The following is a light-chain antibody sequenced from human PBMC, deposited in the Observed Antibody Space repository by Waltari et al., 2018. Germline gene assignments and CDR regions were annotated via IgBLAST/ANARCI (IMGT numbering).Light chain of an antibody. Sequence: EIVLTQSPATLSLSPGERATLSCGASQNIGGAYLAWYQQKPGLAPRLLIYDTAIRAAGVPARCSGSGSGTDFTLSISRLDPEDFALYFCQQYANSPLTLGGGTKVEF. CDR2: DTA. CDR3: QQYANSPLT. J-gene: IGKJ4*01. CDR1: QNIGGAY. V-gene: IGKV3D-20*01.